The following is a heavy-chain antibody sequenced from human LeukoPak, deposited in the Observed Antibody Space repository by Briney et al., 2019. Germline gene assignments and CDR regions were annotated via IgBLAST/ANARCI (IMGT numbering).Heavy chain of an antibody. Sequence: GGSLRLSCAASGFTFSSYSMNWVRQAPGKGLEWVSSISSSSSYIYYADSVKGRSTISRDNAKNSLYLQMNSLRAEDTAVYYCARGPATELDYWGQGTLVTVSS. D-gene: IGHD2-21*02. CDR3: ARGPATELDY. V-gene: IGHV3-21*01. CDR2: ISSSSSYI. J-gene: IGHJ4*02. CDR1: GFTFSSYS.